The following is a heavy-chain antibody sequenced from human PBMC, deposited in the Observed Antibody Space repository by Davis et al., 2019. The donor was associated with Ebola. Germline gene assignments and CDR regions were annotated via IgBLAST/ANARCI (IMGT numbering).Heavy chain of an antibody. CDR3: ARFKIGTDAFDI. J-gene: IGHJ3*02. D-gene: IGHD1-14*01. V-gene: IGHV3-7*03. CDR2: IKTDGSEK. Sequence: PGGSLRLSCAASGFTVSSNYMSWVRQAPGKGLEWVANIKTDGSEKKYVDSVKGRFTISRDNTKNSMYLQMNSLRAEDTAMYHCARFKIGTDAFDIWGQGTMVSVSS. CDR1: GFTVSSNY.